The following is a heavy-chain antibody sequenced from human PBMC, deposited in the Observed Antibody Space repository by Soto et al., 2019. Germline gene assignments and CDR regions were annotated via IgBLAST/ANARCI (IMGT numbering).Heavy chain of an antibody. J-gene: IGHJ4*02. Sequence: QVQLVQSGAEEKKPGASVKVSCKASGYTFTSYAMHWVRQAPGQRLEWMGWINAGNGNTKYSPQFQGRVTITRDTSASTAYMELSSLRSEDTAVYYCARSIVVVTALDYWGQGTLVTVSS. CDR3: ARSIVVVTALDY. D-gene: IGHD2-21*02. CDR1: GYTFTSYA. V-gene: IGHV1-3*05. CDR2: INAGNGNT.